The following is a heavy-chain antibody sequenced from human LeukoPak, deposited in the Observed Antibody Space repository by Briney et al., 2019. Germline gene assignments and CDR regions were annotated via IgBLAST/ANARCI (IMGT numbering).Heavy chain of an antibody. Sequence: GGSLRLSCAASGFTFSNYNMNWVRQRPGKGPEWVSSISASSIYIYYADSVKGRFTISRDNAKNSVYLQMNGLRAEDTAVYYCARDQTTRASGTYYSWFDPWGQGTLVTVSS. CDR3: ARDQTTRASGTYYSWFDP. J-gene: IGHJ5*02. CDR1: GFTFSNYN. V-gene: IGHV3-21*01. CDR2: ISASSIYI. D-gene: IGHD1-26*01.